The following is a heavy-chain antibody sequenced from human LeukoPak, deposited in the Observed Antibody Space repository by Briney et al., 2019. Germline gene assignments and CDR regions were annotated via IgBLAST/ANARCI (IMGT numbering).Heavy chain of an antibody. CDR3: ARDPSSSGNYYVFDY. CDR1: GFTFGSFA. CDR2: MSYDGSSN. D-gene: IGHD3-22*01. Sequence: GGSLRLSCAASGFTFGSFAMHWARQAPGRGLEWVAVMSYDGSSNYYADSVKGRFTISRDNFKKMLYLQMNSLRTDDTAVYYCARDPSSSGNYYVFDYWGQGTLVTVSS. J-gene: IGHJ4*02. V-gene: IGHV3-30-3*01.